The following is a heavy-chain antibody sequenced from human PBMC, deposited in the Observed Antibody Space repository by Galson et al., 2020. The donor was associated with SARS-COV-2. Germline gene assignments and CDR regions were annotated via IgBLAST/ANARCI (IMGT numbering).Heavy chain of an antibody. V-gene: IGHV3-30*04. CDR3: ARSSGYYGPFDI. Sequence: GGSLRLSCEASGFTFRTHAMHWVSQAPGKGLEWVATISYDGDSKYYANSVKGRFTISRDNSKNTQYLQMTSLRTEDTAVYYCARSSGYYGPFDIWGQGTLGTVSS. CDR2: ISYDGDSK. D-gene: IGHD4-17*01. CDR1: GFTFRTHA. J-gene: IGHJ3*02.